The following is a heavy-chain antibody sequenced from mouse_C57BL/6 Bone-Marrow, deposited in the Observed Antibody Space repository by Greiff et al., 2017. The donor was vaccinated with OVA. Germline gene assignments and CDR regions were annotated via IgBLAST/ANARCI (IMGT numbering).Heavy chain of an antibody. D-gene: IGHD1-1*01. CDR2: IYPRSGNT. CDR1: GYTFTSYG. CDR3: AKRYYYGSSHAY. Sequence: VQLQQSGAELARPGASVKLSCKASGYTFTSYGISWVKQRTGQGLEWIGEIYPRSGNTYYNEKFKGKATLTADKSSSTAYMELRSLTSEDSAVYFCAKRYYYGSSHAYWGQGTLVTVSA. J-gene: IGHJ3*01. V-gene: IGHV1-81*01.